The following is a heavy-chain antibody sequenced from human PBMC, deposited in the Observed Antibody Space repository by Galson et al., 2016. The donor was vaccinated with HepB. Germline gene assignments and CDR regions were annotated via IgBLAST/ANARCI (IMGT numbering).Heavy chain of an antibody. Sequence: SLRLSCAGSGFRFEDYAMHWVRQVPGKGPEWVSGISWNSGTLGYADSVKGRLSISRDNAKNSLYLQMNSLRVEDTALYYCVRATMRPHGSGTGGDYWGQGTLVTVSS. V-gene: IGHV3-9*01. CDR2: ISWNSGTL. CDR3: VRATMRPHGSGTGGDY. D-gene: IGHD3-10*01. CDR1: GFRFEDYA. J-gene: IGHJ4*02.